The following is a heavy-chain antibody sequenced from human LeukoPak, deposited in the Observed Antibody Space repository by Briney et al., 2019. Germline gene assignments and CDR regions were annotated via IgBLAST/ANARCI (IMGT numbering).Heavy chain of an antibody. D-gene: IGHD3-16*02. V-gene: IGHV4-59*01. J-gene: IGHJ5*02. CDR2: IYYSGST. CDR1: GGSISSYY. Sequence: SETLSLTCTVSGGSISSYYWSWIRQPPGKGLEWIGYIYYSGSTNYNPSLKSRVTISVDTSKNQFSLKLSSVTAADTAVYYCASGRDYVWGSYRLLMDWFDPWGQGTLVTVSS. CDR3: ASGRDYVWGSYRLLMDWFDP.